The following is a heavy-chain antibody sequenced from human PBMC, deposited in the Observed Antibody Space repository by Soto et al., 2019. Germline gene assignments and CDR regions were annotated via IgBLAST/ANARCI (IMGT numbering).Heavy chain of an antibody. CDR2: IYPGNSET. V-gene: IGHV5-51*01. CDR1: GYSFTSHW. Sequence: LGESLKISCKASGYSFTSHWIGWVRQMPGRGLEWMGIIYPGNSETRYSPSFQGQVTISADRSISTTYLQWDTLKPSDTAIYFCASDSHCDGGNCPMGGFDMWGQGTMVTVSS. D-gene: IGHD2-15*01. CDR3: ASDSHCDGGNCPMGGFDM. J-gene: IGHJ3*02.